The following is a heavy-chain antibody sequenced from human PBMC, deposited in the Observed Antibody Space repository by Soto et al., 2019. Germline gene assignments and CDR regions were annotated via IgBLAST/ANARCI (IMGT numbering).Heavy chain of an antibody. Sequence: SETLSLTCAVYGGSFSGYYWSWIRQSPGKGLEWIGEINHRGRTNCNPSLKSRLTISVDTSKNQFSLKLSSVTAADTAVYYCARLRDVCGGYYYKAFDIWGQGTMVTVSS. D-gene: IGHD3-3*01. CDR2: INHRGRT. CDR1: GGSFSGYY. CDR3: ARLRDVCGGYYYKAFDI. J-gene: IGHJ3*02. V-gene: IGHV4-34*01.